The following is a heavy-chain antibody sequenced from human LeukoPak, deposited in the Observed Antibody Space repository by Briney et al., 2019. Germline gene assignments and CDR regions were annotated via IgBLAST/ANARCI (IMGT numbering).Heavy chain of an antibody. J-gene: IGHJ4*02. D-gene: IGHD6-13*01. CDR1: GGSISSGGYY. V-gene: IGHV4-31*03. Sequence: SETLSLTCSVSGGSISSGGYYWSWIRQHPGRGLEWIGYIHYSGSTFYNPSLKSRLTISVDTSKNQFSLRLSSVTAADTAVYYCARDVSGEEQQLITHFDYWGQGTLVTVSS. CDR2: IHYSGST. CDR3: ARDVSGEEQQLITHFDY.